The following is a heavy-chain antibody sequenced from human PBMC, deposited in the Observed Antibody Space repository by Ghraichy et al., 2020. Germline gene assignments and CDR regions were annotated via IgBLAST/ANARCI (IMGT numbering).Heavy chain of an antibody. D-gene: IGHD2-2*01. CDR1: GFTFSRYG. CDR2: IRSDGGAK. J-gene: IGHJ1*01. V-gene: IGHV3-30*02. Sequence: GGSLRLSCGGTGFTFSRYGMHWVRQAPRKGLEWVAYIRSDGGAKYYADSVQGRLTISRDNSKNTLYLQMNSLKPEDTAVYYCATEVVGGKWGQGTLVTVSS. CDR3: ATEVVGGK.